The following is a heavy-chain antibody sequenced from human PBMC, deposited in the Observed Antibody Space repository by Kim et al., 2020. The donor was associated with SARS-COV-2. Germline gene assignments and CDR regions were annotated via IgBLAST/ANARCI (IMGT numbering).Heavy chain of an antibody. J-gene: IGHJ4*02. Sequence: GRFTIYRDNSKNTLYLQMNSLRAEDTAVYYCAGSDYDYVWGSYRYTGFDYWGQGTLVTVSS. D-gene: IGHD3-16*02. CDR3: AGSDYDYVWGSYRYTGFDY. V-gene: IGHV3-23*01.